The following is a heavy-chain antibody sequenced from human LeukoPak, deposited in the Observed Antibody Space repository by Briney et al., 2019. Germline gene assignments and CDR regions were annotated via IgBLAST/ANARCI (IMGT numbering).Heavy chain of an antibody. CDR3: ARDQRSYGSGSYYGIDY. D-gene: IGHD3-10*01. CDR1: GYTFTSYG. V-gene: IGHV1-18*01. CDR2: ISAYNGNT. Sequence: ASVKVSCKASGYTFTSYGISWERQAPGQGLEWMGWISAYNGNTNYAQKLQGRVTMTTDTSTSTAYMELRSLRSDDTAVYYCARDQRSYGSGSYYGIDYWGQGTLVTVSS. J-gene: IGHJ4*02.